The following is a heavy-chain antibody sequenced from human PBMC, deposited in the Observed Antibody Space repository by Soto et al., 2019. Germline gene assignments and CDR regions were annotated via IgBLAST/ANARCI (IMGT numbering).Heavy chain of an antibody. J-gene: IGHJ6*02. V-gene: IGHV4-39*01. CDR1: GGSVSSSSFL. CDR3: GRHPATSETYFYGMDV. CDR2: IYYSGTT. Sequence: ASETLSLTCTVSGGSVSSSSFLWGWIRQSPGKGLEWIGSIYYSGTTYYNPSLKSRVTISVDTSKSQFSLKVTSVTAADTAVYYCGRHPATSETYFYGMDVWGQGTTVTVSS.